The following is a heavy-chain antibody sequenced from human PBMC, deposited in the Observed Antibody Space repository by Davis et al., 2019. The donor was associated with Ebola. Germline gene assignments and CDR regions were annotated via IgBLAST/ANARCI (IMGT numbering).Heavy chain of an antibody. J-gene: IGHJ4*02. V-gene: IGHV1-3*01. CDR2: INAGNGNT. Sequence: ASVKVSCKASGYTFTSYAMHWVRQAPGQRLEWMGWINAGNGNTKYSQKFQGRVTITRDTSASTAYMELSSLRSEDTAVYYCARGYIVMVVAATPDLDYWGQGTLVTVSS. CDR3: ARGYIVMVVAATPDLDY. D-gene: IGHD2-15*01. CDR1: GYTFTSYA.